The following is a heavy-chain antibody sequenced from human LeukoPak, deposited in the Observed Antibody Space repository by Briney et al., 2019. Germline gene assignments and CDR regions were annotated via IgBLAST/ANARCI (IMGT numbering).Heavy chain of an antibody. CDR1: GGSISDAAYY. J-gene: IGHJ4*02. CDR2: IYYSGST. D-gene: IGHD3-22*01. Sequence: SETLSLTCTVSGGSISDAAYYWSWIRQHTGEGLKWIGYIYYSGSTSYNPSLKSRVTISVDTSKNQFSLKLTSVTAADTAVYYCARVPAPYAYDTSGYDSWGQGTLVTVSS. CDR3: ARVPAPYAYDTSGYDS. V-gene: IGHV4-31*03.